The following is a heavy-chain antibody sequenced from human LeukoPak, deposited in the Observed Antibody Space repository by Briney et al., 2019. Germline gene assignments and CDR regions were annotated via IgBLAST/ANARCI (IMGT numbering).Heavy chain of an antibody. CDR2: MSPNSGDT. CDR1: GYTFTSYD. Sequence: ASVKVSCEASGYTFTSYDFNWVRQATGQRPEWMGWMSPNSGDTGYAQKFQDRVTMTRNTSISTAYMELSSLRSDDTAVYYCARGPPNWGYDYWGPGTLVTVSS. J-gene: IGHJ4*02. D-gene: IGHD7-27*01. V-gene: IGHV1-8*01. CDR3: ARGPPNWGYDY.